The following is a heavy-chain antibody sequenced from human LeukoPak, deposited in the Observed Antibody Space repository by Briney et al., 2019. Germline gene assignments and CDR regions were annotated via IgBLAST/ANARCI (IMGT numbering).Heavy chain of an antibody. Sequence: GGSLRLSCAASGFTFSSYSMNWVRQAPGKGLEWVSSISTSSSYIYYADSVKGRFTISRDNAKKSLYLQMDSLRVEDTAMYFCTREKSVVVPSSYYYFDVWGRGTLVTVAS. CDR3: TREKSVVVPSSYYYFDV. V-gene: IGHV3-21*04. CDR1: GFTFSSYS. CDR2: ISTSSSYI. D-gene: IGHD3-22*01. J-gene: IGHJ2*01.